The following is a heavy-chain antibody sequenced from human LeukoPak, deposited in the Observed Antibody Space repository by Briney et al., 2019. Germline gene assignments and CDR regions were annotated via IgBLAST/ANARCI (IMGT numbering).Heavy chain of an antibody. CDR2: ISSNGGST. CDR3: ARGGYDYVWGSEDY. J-gene: IGHJ4*02. D-gene: IGHD3-16*01. CDR1: GFTFSSYA. V-gene: IGHV3-64*01. Sequence: GGSLRLSCAASGFTFSSYAMHWVRQAPGKGLEYVSAISSNGGSTYYANSMKGRFTTSRDNSKNTLYLQMGSLRAEDMAVYYCARGGYDYVWGSEDYWGQGTLVTVSS.